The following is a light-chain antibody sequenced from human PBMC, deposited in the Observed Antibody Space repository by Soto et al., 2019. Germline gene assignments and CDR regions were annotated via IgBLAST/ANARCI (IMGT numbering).Light chain of an antibody. CDR2: GVF. V-gene: IGKV1-17*01. CDR1: QDIRND. Sequence: IQVTHAPSSLCASVGDRVTITCRTSQDIRNDLGWYQQKPGKAPKLVIYGVFNLQSGVPSRFSGSGSGTEFTLTISSLQPDDFATYYCQHCNSYPEAFGQGTKVDIK. J-gene: IGKJ1*01. CDR3: QHCNSYPEA.